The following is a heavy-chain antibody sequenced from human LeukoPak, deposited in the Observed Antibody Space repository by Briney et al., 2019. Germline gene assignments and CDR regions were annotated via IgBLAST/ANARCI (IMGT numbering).Heavy chain of an antibody. Sequence: GGSLRLSCAASGFTFSNYGMHWVRQAPGKGLEWVAAIWYDGSNKYYGDSVKGRFTISRDNSKNTVYLQMNSLRAEDTAVYYCARDSRQQLVRELDYWGRGTLVTVSS. V-gene: IGHV3-33*01. D-gene: IGHD6-13*01. CDR3: ARDSRQQLVRELDY. CDR2: IWYDGSNK. CDR1: GFTFSNYG. J-gene: IGHJ4*02.